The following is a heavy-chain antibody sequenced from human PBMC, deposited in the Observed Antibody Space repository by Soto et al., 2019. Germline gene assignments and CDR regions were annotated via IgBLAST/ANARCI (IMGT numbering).Heavy chain of an antibody. CDR1: GGSFSGYY. V-gene: IGHV4-34*01. CDR3: ARAMGDDILTGPQGRWFDP. CDR2: INHSGST. D-gene: IGHD3-9*01. Sequence: QVQLQQWGAGLLKPSETLSLTCAVYGGSFSGYYWSWIRQPPGKGLEWIGEINHSGSTNYNPSLKSRVTISVDTSKNQFSLKLSSVTAADTAVYYCARAMGDDILTGPQGRWFDPWGQGTLVTVSS. J-gene: IGHJ5*02.